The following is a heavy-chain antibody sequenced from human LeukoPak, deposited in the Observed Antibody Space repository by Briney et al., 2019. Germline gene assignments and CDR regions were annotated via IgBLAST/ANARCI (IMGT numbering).Heavy chain of an antibody. J-gene: IGHJ3*02. CDR1: GFTFSSYS. CDR2: ISGSGGST. V-gene: IGHV3-23*01. CDR3: ARVLNIVVVPGGDAFDI. D-gene: IGHD2-2*01. Sequence: GGSLRLSCAASGFTFSSYSMNWVRQAPGKGLEWVSAISGSGGSTYYADSVKGRFTISRDNSKNTLYLQMNSLRAEDTAVYYCARVLNIVVVPGGDAFDIWGQGTMVTVSS.